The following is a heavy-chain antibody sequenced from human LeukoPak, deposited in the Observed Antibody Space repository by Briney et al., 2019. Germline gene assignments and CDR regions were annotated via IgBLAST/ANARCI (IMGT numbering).Heavy chain of an antibody. CDR3: ARDMGYYGMDV. CDR2: IYYSGST. Sequence: SETLSLTCTVSGGSISSYYWSWIRQPPGKGXEWIGYIYYSGSTNYNPSLKSRVTISVDTSKNQFSLKLSSVTAADTAVYYCARDMGYYGMDVWGQGTTVTVSS. D-gene: IGHD3-10*01. V-gene: IGHV4-59*01. J-gene: IGHJ6*02. CDR1: GGSISSYY.